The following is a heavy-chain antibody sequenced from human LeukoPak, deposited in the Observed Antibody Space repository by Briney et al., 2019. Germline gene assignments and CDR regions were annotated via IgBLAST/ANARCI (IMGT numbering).Heavy chain of an antibody. CDR3: AREMYSSSSGYYYFDY. CDR2: ISGSGNRT. J-gene: IGHJ4*02. D-gene: IGHD6-6*01. CDR1: GFTFSSYA. V-gene: IGHV3-23*01. Sequence: PGGSLRLSCAASGFTFSSYAMSWVRQAPGKGLEWVSSISGSGNRTYYADSMKGRFTISRDNAKNSLFLQMNSLRAEDTAVYYCAREMYSSSSGYYYFDYWGQGTLVTVSS.